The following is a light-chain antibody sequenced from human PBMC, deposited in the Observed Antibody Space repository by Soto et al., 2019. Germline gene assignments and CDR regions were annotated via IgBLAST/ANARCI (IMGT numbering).Light chain of an antibody. CDR1: QSVSNN. Sequence: IVLAQSPGTMSLSPGARATLSCRASQSVSNNYLAWYQQKPGQAPRLLIYGASTRATGIPARFNGSWSVIEFTLTIFILQSVEFAVYYCQMQNSWPKTSGQG. J-gene: IGKJ1*01. CDR2: GAS. V-gene: IGKV3-15*01. CDR3: QMQNSWPKT.